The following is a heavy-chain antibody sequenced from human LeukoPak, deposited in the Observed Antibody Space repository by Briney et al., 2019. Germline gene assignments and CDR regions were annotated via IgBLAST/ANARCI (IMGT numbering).Heavy chain of an antibody. Sequence: GGSLRLSCAASGFTVSSNYMSWVRQAPGKGLEWVSGISWNSGSIGYADSVKGRFTISRDNAKNSLYLQMNSLRAEDTALYYCAKDKQQLDVFDYWGQGTLVTVSS. J-gene: IGHJ4*02. CDR3: AKDKQQLDVFDY. V-gene: IGHV3-9*01. D-gene: IGHD6-13*01. CDR1: GFTVSSNY. CDR2: ISWNSGSI.